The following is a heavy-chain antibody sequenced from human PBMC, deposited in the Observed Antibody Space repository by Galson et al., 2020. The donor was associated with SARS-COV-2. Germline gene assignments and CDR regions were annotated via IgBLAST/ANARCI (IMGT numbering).Heavy chain of an antibody. D-gene: IGHD2-2*01. V-gene: IGHV1-8*01. Sequence: ASVKVSCKASGNTFISYDINWVRQASGQGPEWVGWMNPNSGKIGFAQRFQGRLSMTRYMSIRTVYMELSSLKFEDTAVYYCASSPYHQHHVMEDWGQGTTVTVSS. J-gene: IGHJ6*02. CDR1: GNTFISYD. CDR2: MNPNSGKI. CDR3: ASSPYHQHHVMED.